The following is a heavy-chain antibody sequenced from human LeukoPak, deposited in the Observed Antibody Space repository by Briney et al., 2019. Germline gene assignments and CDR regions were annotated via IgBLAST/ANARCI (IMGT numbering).Heavy chain of an antibody. Sequence: GGSLRLSCAASGFTFSSYGMHWVRQAPGKGLEWVAFIRYDGTNKNYADSVKGRFTISRDNSKNTLYLQMNSLRAEDTAVYYCAKSLTYRYSGSYWGQGTLVTVSS. D-gene: IGHD1-26*01. CDR3: AKSLTYRYSGSY. V-gene: IGHV3-30*02. CDR2: IRYDGTNK. CDR1: GFTFSSYG. J-gene: IGHJ4*02.